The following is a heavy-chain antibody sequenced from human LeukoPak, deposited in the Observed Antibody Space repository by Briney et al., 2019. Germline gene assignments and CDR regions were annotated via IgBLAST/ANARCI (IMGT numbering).Heavy chain of an antibody. Sequence: SETLSLTCAVHNGSFSGYYWTWIRQAPGKGLEWIGEINNSGVTYYNPSLESRVTISRDTSKIQFSIQLKSVTAADTAVYYCARGGTTHYYGSGTSPWGQGTLVVVSS. CDR2: INNSGVT. CDR3: ARGGTTHYYGSGTSP. V-gene: IGHV4-34*01. CDR1: NGSFSGYY. J-gene: IGHJ5*02. D-gene: IGHD3-10*01.